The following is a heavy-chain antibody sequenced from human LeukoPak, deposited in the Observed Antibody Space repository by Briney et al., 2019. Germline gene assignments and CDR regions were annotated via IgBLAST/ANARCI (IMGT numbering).Heavy chain of an antibody. J-gene: IGHJ4*02. CDR1: GFTFSSYG. V-gene: IGHV3-30*18. D-gene: IGHD5/OR15-5a*01. Sequence: PGRSLRLSCAASGFTFSSYGMHWVRQAPGKGLEWVAVISYDGSNKYYADSVKGRFTISRDNSKNTLYLQMNSLRAEDTAVYYCANDSTISPFDYWGQGTLVTVSS. CDR3: ANDSTISPFDY. CDR2: ISYDGSNK.